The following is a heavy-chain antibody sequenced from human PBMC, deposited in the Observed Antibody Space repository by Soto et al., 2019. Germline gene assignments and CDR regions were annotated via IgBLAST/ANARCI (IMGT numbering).Heavy chain of an antibody. CDR1: GFTFISYA. Sequence: QVQLVESGGGVVQPGRSLRLSCAASGFTFISYAMHWVRQAPGKGLEWVAVISYDGSNKYYADSVKGRFTISRDNSKHTLYLQMNSLRAEDTAVYYCARGPVYEYYFDYWGQGTLVTVSS. D-gene: IGHD1-20*01. V-gene: IGHV3-30-3*01. J-gene: IGHJ4*02. CDR3: ARGPVYEYYFDY. CDR2: ISYDGSNK.